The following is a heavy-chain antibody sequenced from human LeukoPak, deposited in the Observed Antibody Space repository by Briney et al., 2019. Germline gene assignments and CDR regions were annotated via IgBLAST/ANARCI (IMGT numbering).Heavy chain of an antibody. J-gene: IGHJ4*02. D-gene: IGHD7-27*01. CDR3: ARDQGVGTEPFDY. V-gene: IGHV3-30*03. CDR2: ISYDGSNK. Sequence: PGGSLRLSCAASGFTFSSYGMHWVRQAPGKGLEWVAVISYDGSNKYYADSVKGRFTISRDNSKNTLYLQMDSLRAEDTAVYYCARDQGVGTEPFDYWGQGTLVTVSS. CDR1: GFTFSSYG.